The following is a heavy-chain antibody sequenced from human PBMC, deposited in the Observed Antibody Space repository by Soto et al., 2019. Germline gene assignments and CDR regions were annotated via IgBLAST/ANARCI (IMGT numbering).Heavy chain of an antibody. V-gene: IGHV1-2*02. CDR2: INPNGGGT. CDR1: GDSSNDYY. CDR3: ARESGGATATLDYYYFYMDV. D-gene: IGHD5-12*01. J-gene: IGHJ6*03. Sequence: VQLVQSGAEVKKPGASVKVSCKTSGDSSNDYYIHWVRQAPGQGLEWMGWINPNGGGTKYAQKFQGRVTVTRDTSIRTVYMELSSLRSDDTAVYYCARESGGATATLDYYYFYMDVWGKGTTVTVSS.